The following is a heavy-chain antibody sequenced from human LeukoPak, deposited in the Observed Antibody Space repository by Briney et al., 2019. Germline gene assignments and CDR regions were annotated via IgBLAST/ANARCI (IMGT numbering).Heavy chain of an antibody. CDR1: GFTFSNYG. Sequence: SLRLSCAASGFTFSNYGMHWVRQAPGKGLEWVAVIAYDGSDKHYADSVKGRFTISRDNSKKTLYLQVNSLRAEDTAVYYCAKDEGSSCGGDCPLDYWGQGTLVTVSS. CDR3: AKDEGSSCGGDCPLDY. CDR2: IAYDGSDK. J-gene: IGHJ4*02. D-gene: IGHD2-21*02. V-gene: IGHV3-30*18.